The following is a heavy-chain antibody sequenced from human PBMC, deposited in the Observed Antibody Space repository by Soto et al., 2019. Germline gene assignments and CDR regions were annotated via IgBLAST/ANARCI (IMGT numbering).Heavy chain of an antibody. D-gene: IGHD6-19*01. J-gene: IGHJ4*02. V-gene: IGHV3-9*01. CDR1: GFTFDDYA. CDR2: ISWNSGSI. Sequence: EVQLVESGGGLVQPGRSLRLSCAASGFTFDDYAMHWVRQAPGKGLEWVSGISWNSGSIGYADSVKGRFTISRDNAKNSLYLQMNSLRAEDTALYYCAKDVWGARLAGTADYWGQETLVTVSS. CDR3: AKDVWGARLAGTADY.